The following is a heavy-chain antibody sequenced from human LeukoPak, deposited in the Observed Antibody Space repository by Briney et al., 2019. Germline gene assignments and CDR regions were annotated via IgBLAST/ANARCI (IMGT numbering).Heavy chain of an antibody. CDR1: GGSISSGGYY. CDR2: IYYSGTT. CDR3: ASHRTGEDYWYFDL. D-gene: IGHD7-27*01. J-gene: IGHJ2*01. Sequence: SQTLSLTCTVSGGSISSGGYYWSWIRQHPGKGLEWIGYIYYSGTTYYNPSLKSRVSISVDTSKNQFSLKLSSVTAADTAVYYCASHRTGEDYWYFDLWGRGTLVTVSS. V-gene: IGHV4-31*03.